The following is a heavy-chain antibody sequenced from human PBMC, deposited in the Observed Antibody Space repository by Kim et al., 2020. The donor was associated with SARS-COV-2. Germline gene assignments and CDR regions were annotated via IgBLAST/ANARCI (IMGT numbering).Heavy chain of an antibody. V-gene: IGHV1-18*01. J-gene: IGHJ4*02. CDR1: GYTFTSYG. CDR2: ISAYNGNT. D-gene: IGHD3-22*01. Sequence: ASVKVSCKASGYTFTSYGISWVRQAPGQGLEWMGWISAYNGNTNYAQKLQGRVTMTTDASTSTAYMELRSLRSDDTAVYYCAVSSGYYPYFDYWGQGTLVTVSS. CDR3: AVSSGYYPYFDY.